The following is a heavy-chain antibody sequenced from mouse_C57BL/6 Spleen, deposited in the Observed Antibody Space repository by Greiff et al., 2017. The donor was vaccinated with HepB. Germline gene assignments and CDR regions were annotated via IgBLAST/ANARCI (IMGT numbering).Heavy chain of an antibody. D-gene: IGHD1-1*02. Sequence: EVKLVESGGGLVQPKGSLKLSCAASGFSFNTYAMNWVRQAPGKGLEWVARIRSKSNKYATYYADSVKDRFTISRDDSESMLYLQMNNLKTEDTAMYYCGRQWSPYAMDYWGQGTAVTVSS. V-gene: IGHV10-1*01. CDR2: IRSKSNKYAT. CDR3: GRQWSPYAMDY. CDR1: GFSFNTYA. J-gene: IGHJ4*01.